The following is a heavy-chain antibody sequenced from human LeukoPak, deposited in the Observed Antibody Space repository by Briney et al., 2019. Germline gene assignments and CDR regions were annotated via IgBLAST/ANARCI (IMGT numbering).Heavy chain of an antibody. Sequence: SQTLSLTCAISGDSVSSNSAAWNWIRQSPSRGLEWLGRTYYRSKWYNDYAVSVKSRITINPDTSKNHFSLKLSSVTAADTAVYYCARSSIDSGSNFDYWGQGTLVTVSS. D-gene: IGHD3-10*01. J-gene: IGHJ4*02. CDR1: GDSVSSNSAA. CDR3: ARSSIDSGSNFDY. V-gene: IGHV6-1*01. CDR2: TYYRSKWYN.